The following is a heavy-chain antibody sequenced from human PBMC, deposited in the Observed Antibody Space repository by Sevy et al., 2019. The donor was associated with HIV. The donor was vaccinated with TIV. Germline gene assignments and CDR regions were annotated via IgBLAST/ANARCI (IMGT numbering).Heavy chain of an antibody. J-gene: IGHJ2*01. V-gene: IGHV4-34*01. CDR3: ARGGDGVVPSPIIGLGPWTKYWYFDL. Sequence: SETLPLTCAVSGGSFSGYSWDWIRQPPGKGLEWIGEVNHSGSTNYNPSLKSRVTISVDTSKNQFSLKLNFVTAADTAVYYCARGGDGVVPSPIIGLGPWTKYWYFDLWGRGTLVTVSS. CDR1: GGSFSGYS. CDR2: VNHSGST. D-gene: IGHD3-3*01.